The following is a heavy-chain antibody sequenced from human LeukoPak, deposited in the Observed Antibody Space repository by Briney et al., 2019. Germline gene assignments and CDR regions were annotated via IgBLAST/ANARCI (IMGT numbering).Heavy chain of an antibody. Sequence: ASVRVSCKASGYTFTSYGISWVRQAPGQGLEWMGWISAYNGNTNYAQKLQGRVTMTTDTSTSTAYMELRSLRSDDTAVYYCARGVLRYFDWLPRAFDIWGQGTMVTVSS. CDR2: ISAYNGNT. CDR3: ARGVLRYFDWLPRAFDI. V-gene: IGHV1-18*01. CDR1: GYTFTSYG. D-gene: IGHD3-9*01. J-gene: IGHJ3*02.